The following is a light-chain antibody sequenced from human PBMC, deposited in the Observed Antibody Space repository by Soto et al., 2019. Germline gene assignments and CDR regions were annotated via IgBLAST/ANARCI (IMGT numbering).Light chain of an antibody. CDR3: QQRSNWPVT. J-gene: IGKJ1*01. CDR1: QSVSSY. Sequence: EIVLTQSPATLSLSPGERATLSCRASQSVSSYLAWYQQKPGQAPRLLIYDASSRATGIPARFSGSGSGTHFTLTLSSLEPEDFPVYYCQQRSNWPVTFGQGTKVEIK. V-gene: IGKV3-11*01. CDR2: DAS.